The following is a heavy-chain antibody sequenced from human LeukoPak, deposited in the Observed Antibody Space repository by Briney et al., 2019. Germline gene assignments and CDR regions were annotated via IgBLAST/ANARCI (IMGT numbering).Heavy chain of an antibody. CDR1: GGSISSGSYY. V-gene: IGHV4-61*02. D-gene: IGHD3-22*01. CDR2: IYTSGST. CDR3: ARDRYYYDSSGYA. Sequence: PSETLSLTCTVSGGSISSGSYYWSWIRQPAGKGLERIGRIYTSGSTNYNPSLKSRVTISVDTSKNQFSLKLSSVTAADTAVYYCARDRYYYDSSGYAWGQGTLVTVSS. J-gene: IGHJ5*02.